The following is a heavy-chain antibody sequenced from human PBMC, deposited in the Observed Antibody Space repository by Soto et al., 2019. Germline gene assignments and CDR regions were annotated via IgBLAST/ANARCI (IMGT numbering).Heavy chain of an antibody. CDR3: AKRRGAAGHFDY. V-gene: IGHV3-23*01. Sequence: TGGSLRLSCAASGFTFSSYAMGWVRQGPGKGLEWVAVVSIGGSTHYADSVRGRFTISRDNSKNTLSLQMNSLTAEDTAVYFCAKRRGAAGHFDYWGQGAMVTVSS. J-gene: IGHJ4*02. CDR2: VSIGGST. CDR1: GFTFSSYA. D-gene: IGHD2-15*01.